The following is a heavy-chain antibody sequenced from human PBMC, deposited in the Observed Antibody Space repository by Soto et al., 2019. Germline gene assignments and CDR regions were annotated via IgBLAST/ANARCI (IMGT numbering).Heavy chain of an antibody. V-gene: IGHV4-59*01. D-gene: IGHD2-15*01. CDR2: IYYSGTT. CDR1: GGSISSYY. CDR3: ARGASGDNY. Sequence: SETLSLTSTVSGGSISSYYWSWIRQPPGKGLEWIGYIYYSGTTNYNPSLKSRVTISVDTSKNQFSLKLSSVTAADTAVYYCARGASGDNYWGQGTLVTVSS. J-gene: IGHJ4*02.